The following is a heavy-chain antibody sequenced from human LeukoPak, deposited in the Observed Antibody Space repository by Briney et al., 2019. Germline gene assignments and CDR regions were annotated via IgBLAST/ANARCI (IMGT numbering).Heavy chain of an antibody. CDR2: ISSSSSYI. J-gene: IGHJ4*02. CDR3: ARASGVAAVDY. D-gene: IGHD6-19*01. V-gene: IGHV3-21*01. CDR1: GFTFSSYS. Sequence: GGSLRLSCAASGFTFSSYSMNWVRQAPGKGLEWVSSISSSSSYIYYADSVKGRFTISRDNAKNSLYLQMNSLRAEGTAVYYCARASGVAAVDYWGQGTLVTVSS.